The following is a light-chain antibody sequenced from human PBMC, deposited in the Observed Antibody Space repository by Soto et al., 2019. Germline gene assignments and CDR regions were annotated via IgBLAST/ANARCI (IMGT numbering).Light chain of an antibody. CDR1: NSDIGAGYD. CDR2: ANN. J-gene: IGLJ1*01. Sequence: QSVRAQPPSVSGAPGQRVTMSCTGSNSDIGAGYDVHWYQQLPGTAPKLVIYANNNRPSGVPDRFSASKSGTSASLAITGLQADDEADYYCQSYDSSLRGVFGTGTKLTVL. V-gene: IGLV1-40*01. CDR3: QSYDSSLRGV.